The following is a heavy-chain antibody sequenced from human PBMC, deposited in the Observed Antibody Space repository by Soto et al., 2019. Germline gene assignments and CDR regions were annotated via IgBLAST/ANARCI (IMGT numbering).Heavy chain of an antibody. CDR1: RFTLSNAW. V-gene: IGHV3-15*01. Sequence: PGGSLRLSCGASRFTLSNAWISWVRQAPGKGLEWVGRIKNKVDGGTTDYAAPVKGRFTISRDDSKNTLYLQMNSLKSEDTAVYYCTTDDPINKYWGQGTLVTVSS. J-gene: IGHJ4*02. CDR2: IKNKVDGGTT. CDR3: TTDDPINKY.